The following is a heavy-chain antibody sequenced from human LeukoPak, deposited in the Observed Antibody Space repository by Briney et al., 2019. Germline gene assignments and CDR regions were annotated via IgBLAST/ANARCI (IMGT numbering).Heavy chain of an antibody. CDR3: ARLDPTSTLDY. CDR2: INPNSGGT. D-gene: IGHD3/OR15-3a*01. Sequence: ASVKVSCKASGYTFTGYYMHWVRQAPGQGLEWMGRINPNSGGTNYAQKFQGRVTMTRDTSISTAYMELSRLRSDDTAVYHCARLDPTSTLDYRGQGTLVTVSS. J-gene: IGHJ4*02. V-gene: IGHV1-2*06. CDR1: GYTFTGYY.